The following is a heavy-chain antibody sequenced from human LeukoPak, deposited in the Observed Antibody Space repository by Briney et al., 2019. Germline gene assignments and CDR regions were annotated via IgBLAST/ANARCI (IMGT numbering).Heavy chain of an antibody. CDR3: ARLAGVHDYSNYGQFDY. Sequence: PGGSLRLSCAASGFTFSSYWMIWVRQAPGTGLEWVANIKQDGSEILYVDSVKGRFTISRDNAKNSLYLQMESLRAEDTAVYYCARLAGVHDYSNYGQFDYWGQGTLVTVSS. J-gene: IGHJ4*02. CDR2: IKQDGSEI. D-gene: IGHD4-11*01. CDR1: GFTFSSYW. V-gene: IGHV3-7*01.